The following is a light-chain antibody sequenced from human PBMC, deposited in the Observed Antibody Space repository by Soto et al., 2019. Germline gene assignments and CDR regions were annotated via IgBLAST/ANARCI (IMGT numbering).Light chain of an antibody. V-gene: IGKV3-11*01. Sequence: EIVLTQSPATLSLSPGERATLSCRASQSVSSYLVWYQQKPGQAPRLLISDPSYRAAGIPARFSGSGSGTDFSLTISCLEPEDFAVYYCQQRSSWPPGYTFGQGTKLEI. J-gene: IGKJ2*01. CDR2: DPS. CDR1: QSVSSY. CDR3: QQRSSWPPGYT.